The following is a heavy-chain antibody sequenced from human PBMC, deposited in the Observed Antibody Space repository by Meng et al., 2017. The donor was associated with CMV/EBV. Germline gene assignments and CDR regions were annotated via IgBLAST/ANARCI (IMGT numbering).Heavy chain of an antibody. CDR2: INHSGST. CDR1: GSFSGYY. V-gene: IGHV4-34*01. CDR3: ARSPPGYCSSTSCYRLDY. J-gene: IGHJ4*02. Sequence: GSFSGYYWRWIRQPPGKGLEWIGEINHSGSTNYNPSLKSRVTISVDTSKNQFSLKLSPVTAADTAVYYCARSPPGYCSSTSCYRLDYWGQGTLVTVSS. D-gene: IGHD2-2*02.